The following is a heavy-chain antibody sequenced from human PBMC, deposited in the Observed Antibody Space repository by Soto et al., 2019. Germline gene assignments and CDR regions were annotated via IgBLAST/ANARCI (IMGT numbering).Heavy chain of an antibody. V-gene: IGHV3-30-3*01. CDR3: ARDVNSSGYYLYYYYYGMDV. CDR2: ISYDGSNK. CDR1: GFTFSSYA. Sequence: GSLRLSWAASGFTFSSYAMHWVLHAPGKGLEWVAVISYDGSNKYYADSVKGRFTISRDNSKNTLYLQMNSLRAEDTAVYYCARDVNSSGYYLYYYYYGMDVWGQGTTVTVSS. J-gene: IGHJ6*02. D-gene: IGHD3-22*01.